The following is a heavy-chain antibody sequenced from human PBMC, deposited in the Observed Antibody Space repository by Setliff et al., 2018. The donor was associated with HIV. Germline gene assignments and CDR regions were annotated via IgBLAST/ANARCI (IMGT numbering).Heavy chain of an antibody. D-gene: IGHD2-21*01. CDR2: ISSSGNTI. CDR1: GFTVSDNY. J-gene: IGHJ4*02. Sequence: PGESLKISCAASGFTVSDNYMSWVRQTPGKGLDWVSYISSSGNTIYYDYADSVKGRFTVSRDKAKNSLNLQMNSLRAEDTAVYYCARGFAQGFDYWGQGTLVTVSS. V-gene: IGHV3-11*04. CDR3: ARGFAQGFDY.